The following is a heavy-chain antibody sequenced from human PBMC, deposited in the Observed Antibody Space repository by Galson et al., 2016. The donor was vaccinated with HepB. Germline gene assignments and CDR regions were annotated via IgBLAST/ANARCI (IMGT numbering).Heavy chain of an antibody. CDR3: VRHCGGGDCYRAFDV. Sequence: SETLSLTCTVSGGSITRYYWSWIRQPPGKGLEWIGYISYTGNTNYNPSLKSRVTLSVHTSRKQFSLKLSSVTAADTAVYYCVRHCGGGDCYRAFDVWGQGTMVTVSS. CDR1: GGSITRYY. V-gene: IGHV4-59*08. J-gene: IGHJ3*01. CDR2: ISYTGNT. D-gene: IGHD2-21*02.